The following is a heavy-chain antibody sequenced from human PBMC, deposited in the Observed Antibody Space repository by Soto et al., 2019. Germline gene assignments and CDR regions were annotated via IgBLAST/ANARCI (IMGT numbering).Heavy chain of an antibody. CDR3: ARDGYSYCYAGFFDY. V-gene: IGHV3-33*01. CDR2: IWYDGSNK. D-gene: IGHD5-18*01. J-gene: IGHJ4*02. CDR1: GFTFSSYC. Sequence: QVQLVESGGGVVQPGRSLRLSCAASGFTFSSYCMHWVRQAPGKGLEWVAVIWYDGSNKYYADSVKGRFTISRDNSKNTLYLQMNSRRAEGTAVYYCARDGYSYCYAGFFDYWGQGTLVTVSS.